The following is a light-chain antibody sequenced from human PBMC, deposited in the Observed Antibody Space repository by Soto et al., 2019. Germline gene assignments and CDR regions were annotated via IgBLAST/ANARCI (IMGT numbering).Light chain of an antibody. CDR2: EVN. CDR1: SSDVGGYKF. Sequence: QSALTQPASVSASPGQSITISCTGTSSDVGGYKFVSWYQHHPGKAPKLMIYEVNNRPSGVSNRFSGSKSGNTASLTISGLQPEDEADYYCLSYTSANTRVCVGGTKLTVL. J-gene: IGLJ3*02. CDR3: LSYTSANTRV. V-gene: IGLV2-14*01.